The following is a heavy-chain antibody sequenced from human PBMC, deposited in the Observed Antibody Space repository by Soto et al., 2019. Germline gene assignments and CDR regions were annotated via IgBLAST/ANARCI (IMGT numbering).Heavy chain of an antibody. D-gene: IGHD2-15*01. CDR1: GGSISSYY. CDR3: ARIVVISAAPEYYHHYGVDV. V-gene: IGHV4-59*08. J-gene: IGHJ6*02. Sequence: PSETLSLTCTVSGGSISSYYWSWIRQPPGKGLEWIGYIYYSGSTNYNPSLKSRVTMSVDTSKNQFSLKISSVTAADASVYYCARIVVISAAPEYYHHYGVDVWGQGTTVTVSS. CDR2: IYYSGST.